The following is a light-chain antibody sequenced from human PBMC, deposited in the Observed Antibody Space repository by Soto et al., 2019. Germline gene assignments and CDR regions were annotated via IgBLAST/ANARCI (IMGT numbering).Light chain of an antibody. Sequence: QSVLTQPASVSGSPGQSITISCTGTSSDVGGYEYVSWYQQHPGKAPKLMIYEVRDRPSGVSSRFSGSKSGNTASLTISGFQAEDEADYYCSSYRGGSTYVFGTGTKVT. CDR2: EVR. CDR1: SSDVGGYEY. V-gene: IGLV2-14*01. CDR3: SSYRGGSTYV. J-gene: IGLJ1*01.